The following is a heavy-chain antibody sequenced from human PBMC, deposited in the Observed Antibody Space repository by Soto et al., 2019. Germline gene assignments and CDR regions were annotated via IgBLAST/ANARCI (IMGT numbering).Heavy chain of an antibody. D-gene: IGHD3-16*01. CDR1: GDSLRSSYHY. V-gene: IGHV4-39*01. CDR2: IYYTGNT. J-gene: IGHJ4*02. CDR3: VMFDMDAGEFTPNFDS. Sequence: SATLSLTCTVSGDSLRSSYHYWGWIRQLPGKGLEWIGSIYYTGNTYYNPSLKSRVSISVDMATNEISLRLRAESVADTAVYYCVMFDMDAGEFTPNFDSCGQGALVTVSS.